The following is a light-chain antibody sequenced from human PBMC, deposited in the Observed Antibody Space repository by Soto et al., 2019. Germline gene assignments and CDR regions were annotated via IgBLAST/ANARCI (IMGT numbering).Light chain of an antibody. CDR2: EVT. CDR1: SSDVGAHDF. J-gene: IGLJ2*01. Sequence: QSVLTQPASVSGSPGQSITICCSGTSSDVGAHDFVSWYQHHPDKAPKVIIFEVTKRPSGVSNRFSGSKTGNTASLTISGLQAEDEADYYCNSYTLSKTVIFGGGTKLTVL. CDR3: NSYTLSKTVI. V-gene: IGLV2-14*01.